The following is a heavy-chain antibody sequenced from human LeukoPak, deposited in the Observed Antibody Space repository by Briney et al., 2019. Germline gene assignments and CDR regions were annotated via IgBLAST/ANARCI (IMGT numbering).Heavy chain of an antibody. V-gene: IGHV4-39*07. CDR2: IYYSGST. D-gene: IGHD3-22*01. CDR3: AGARRYYYDSSGYSFDY. CDR1: GGSISSSSYY. J-gene: IGHJ4*02. Sequence: SETLSLTCTVSGGSISSSSYYWGWIRQPPGKGLEWIGSIYYSGSTNYNPSLKSRVTISVDTSKNQFSLKLSSVTAADTAVYYCAGARRYYYDSSGYSFDYWGQGTLVTVSS.